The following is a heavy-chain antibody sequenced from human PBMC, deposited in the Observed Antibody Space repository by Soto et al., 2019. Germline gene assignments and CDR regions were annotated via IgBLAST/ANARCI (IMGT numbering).Heavy chain of an antibody. CDR1: GFTFSSDS. V-gene: IGHV3-48*02. J-gene: IGHJ5*02. D-gene: IGHD6-19*01. CDR3: VRDGSGNLYRNWFDP. Sequence: EVQLVESGGGLVQPGGSLRLSCAVSGFTFSSDSMNWVRQAPGKGLEWISYSSSHSSTLYYADSVKGRFTIYRDNPGNSLYRQMNSLTDEDTAVYYCVRDGSGNLYRNWFDPWGQGTLVTVSS. CDR2: SSSHSSTL.